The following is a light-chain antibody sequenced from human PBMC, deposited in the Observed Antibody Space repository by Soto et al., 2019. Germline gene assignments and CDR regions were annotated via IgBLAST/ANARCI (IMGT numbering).Light chain of an antibody. Sequence: SYELTQPPSVSVAPGQTASITCGGNVIGSISVHWYQQKPGQAPVLVVFDDSDRPSGIPERFSGSNSRNTASLTISRVEAGDEADYYCQVWDNSSDHVSFGGGTELTVL. CDR3: QVWDNSSDHVS. V-gene: IGLV3-21*02. J-gene: IGLJ2*01. CDR1: VIGSIS. CDR2: DDS.